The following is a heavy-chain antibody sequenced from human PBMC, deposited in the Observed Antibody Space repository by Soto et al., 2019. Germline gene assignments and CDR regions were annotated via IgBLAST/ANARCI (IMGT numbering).Heavy chain of an antibody. CDR3: VRRHVSATGIDWFDP. CDR1: GYTFTSYG. V-gene: IGHV1-3*01. Sequence: GASVKVSCKASGYTFTSYGIHWVRQAPGQRLEWMGWINAANGDTKYSPKFQGRLTITRDTSASTAYMELSSLRSEDTAVYYCVRRHVSATGIDWFDPWGQGXLVTVSS. CDR2: INAANGDT. D-gene: IGHD6-13*01. J-gene: IGHJ5*02.